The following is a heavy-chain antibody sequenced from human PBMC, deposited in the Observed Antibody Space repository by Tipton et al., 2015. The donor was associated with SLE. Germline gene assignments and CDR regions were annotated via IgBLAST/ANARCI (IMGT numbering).Heavy chain of an antibody. D-gene: IGHD3-10*01. CDR3: ARQRAIYSGSESPFF. J-gene: IGHJ4*02. CDR1: GGSMNSPSSY. CDR2: IYYSGNT. V-gene: IGHV4-39*01. Sequence: TLSLTCTVSGGSMNSPSSYWDWIRQPPGKSLEWIGSIYYSGNTHYNPSLKSRVTISVDTSKSQFSLKVNSVTAADTAVYFCARQRAIYSGSESPFFWGQGTLVTVSS.